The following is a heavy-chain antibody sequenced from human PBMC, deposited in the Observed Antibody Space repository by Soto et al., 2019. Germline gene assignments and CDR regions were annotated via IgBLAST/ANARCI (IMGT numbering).Heavy chain of an antibody. J-gene: IGHJ6*02. Sequence: TGGSLRLSCAASGFTFSSYAMSWVRQAPGKGLEWVSAISGSGGSTYYADSVKGRFTISRDNSKNTLYLQMNSLRAEDTAVYYCAKAVAGKSYYYYYGMDVWGQGTTVTVYS. CDR1: GFTFSSYA. CDR2: ISGSGGST. D-gene: IGHD6-19*01. CDR3: AKAVAGKSYYYYYGMDV. V-gene: IGHV3-23*01.